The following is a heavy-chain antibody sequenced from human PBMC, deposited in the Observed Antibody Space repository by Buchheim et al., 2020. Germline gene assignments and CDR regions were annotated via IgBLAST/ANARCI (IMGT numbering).Heavy chain of an antibody. CDR2: MSDSGTT. J-gene: IGHJ5*02. CDR3: ARGSRMYSSSWYRGWFDP. Sequence: QLQESGPGLVKPSETLSLTCTVSGDSITSHSWSWIRQPPGKGLEWIGYMSDSGTTNPNPSLKSRVTISVDTSKNQFSLRLKSVVTADTAVYYCARGSRMYSSSWYRGWFDPWGQGTL. V-gene: IGHV4-59*11. CDR1: GDSITSHS. D-gene: IGHD2-2*01.